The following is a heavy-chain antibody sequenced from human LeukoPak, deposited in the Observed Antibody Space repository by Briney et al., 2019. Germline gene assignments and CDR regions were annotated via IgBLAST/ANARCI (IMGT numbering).Heavy chain of an antibody. CDR3: ARDFLGTGTTGGDAFDI. J-gene: IGHJ3*02. CDR1: GGTFSSYA. V-gene: IGHV1-69*05. D-gene: IGHD1-7*01. Sequence: GASAKVSCKASGGTFSSYAISWVRQAPGQGLEWMGGIIPIFGTANYAQKFQGRVTITTDESTSTAYMELSSLRSEDTAVYYCARDFLGTGTTGGDAFDIWGQGTMVTVSS. CDR2: IIPIFGTA.